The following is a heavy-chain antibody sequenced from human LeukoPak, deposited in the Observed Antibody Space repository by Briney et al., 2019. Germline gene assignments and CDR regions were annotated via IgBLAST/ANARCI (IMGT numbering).Heavy chain of an antibody. CDR2: ISGSGGST. V-gene: IGHV3-23*01. D-gene: IGHD3-10*01. CDR3: AKVGRVRGVTPDY. CDR1: GFTFSSYA. J-gene: IGHJ4*02. Sequence: GGSLRLSCAASGFTFSSYAMSWVRQAPGKGLEWVSAISGSGGSTYYADSVKGRFTIPRDNSKNTLYLQMNSLRAEDTAVYYCAKVGRVRGVTPDYWGQGTLVTVSS.